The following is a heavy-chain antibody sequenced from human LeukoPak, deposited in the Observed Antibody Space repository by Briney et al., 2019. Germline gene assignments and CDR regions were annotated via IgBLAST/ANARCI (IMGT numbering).Heavy chain of an antibody. CDR1: RLSLCIFD. Sequence: GGSQRLSRTAWRLSLCIFDLQCPRQAPGKGLEWVAVISYDGSNKYYADSVKGRFTISRDNSKNTLYLQMNSLRAEDTAVYYCVRDVAAGGSYYDEDFQQWGQGTLVTVSS. CDR3: VRDVAAGGSYYDEDFQQ. D-gene: IGHD1-26*01. V-gene: IGHV3-30*04. CDR2: ISYDGSNK. J-gene: IGHJ1*01.